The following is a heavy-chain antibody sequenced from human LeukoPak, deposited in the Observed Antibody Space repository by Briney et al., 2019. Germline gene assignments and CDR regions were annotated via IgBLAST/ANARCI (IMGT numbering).Heavy chain of an antibody. V-gene: IGHV4-59*01. CDR2: IYYSGST. D-gene: IGHD3-22*01. J-gene: IGHJ4*02. CDR3: ARGGAGYYDSSGYFDY. CDR1: GGSISSYY. Sequence: PSETLSLTCTVSGGSISSYYWSWIRQPPGKGLEWIGYIYYSGSTNYNPSLKSRVTISVDTSKNQFSLKLSSVTAADTAVYYCARGGAGYYDSSGYFDYWGQGTLVTVSS.